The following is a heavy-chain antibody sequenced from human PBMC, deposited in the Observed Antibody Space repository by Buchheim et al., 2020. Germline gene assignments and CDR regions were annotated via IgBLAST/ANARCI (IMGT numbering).Heavy chain of an antibody. V-gene: IGHV1-46*03. J-gene: IGHJ6*02. D-gene: IGHD2-2*02. CDR2: INPSGGST. Sequence: QVQLVQSGAEVKKPGASVKVSCKASGYTFTSYYMHWVRQAPGQGLEWMGIINPSGGSTSYAQKFQGRVTMTRDTSTSTVYMELSSLRSEYTAVYYCATPYCSSTSCYTRNYYYYGMDVWGQGTT. CDR1: GYTFTSYY. CDR3: ATPYCSSTSCYTRNYYYYGMDV.